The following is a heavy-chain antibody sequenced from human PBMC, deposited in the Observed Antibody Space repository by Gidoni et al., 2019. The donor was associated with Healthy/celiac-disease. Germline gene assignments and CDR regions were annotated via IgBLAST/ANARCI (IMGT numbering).Heavy chain of an antibody. Sequence: QVQLVESGGGVVQPGRSLRLSCAASGFTFSSYAMHWVRQAPGKGLEWVAVISYDGSNKYYADSVKGRFTISRDNSKNTLYLQMNSLRAEDTAVYYCARDGLWGSGSPVSWGQGTLVTVSS. CDR1: GFTFSSYA. CDR2: ISYDGSNK. J-gene: IGHJ4*02. V-gene: IGHV3-30-3*01. D-gene: IGHD3-10*01. CDR3: ARDGLWGSGSPVS.